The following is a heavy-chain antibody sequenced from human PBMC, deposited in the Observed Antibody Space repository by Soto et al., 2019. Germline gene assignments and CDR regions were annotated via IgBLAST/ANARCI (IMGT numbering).Heavy chain of an antibody. D-gene: IGHD2-15*01. CDR1: GSTFTGYY. CDR3: ARELGYEYYYYGMDV. CDR2: INPNSGGT. J-gene: IGHJ6*02. Sequence: XSVKVSCRGSGSTFTGYYMDLVRQAPGQGLEWMGWINPNSGGTNYAQKFQGRVTMTRDTSISTAYMELSRLRSDDTAVYYCARELGYEYYYYGMDVWGQGTTV. V-gene: IGHV1-2*02.